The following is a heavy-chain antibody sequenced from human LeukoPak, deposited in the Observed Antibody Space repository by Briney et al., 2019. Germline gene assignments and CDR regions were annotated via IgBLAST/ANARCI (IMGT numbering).Heavy chain of an antibody. D-gene: IGHD2-15*01. Sequence: GGSLRLSCAASGFIFSDYSMDWVRQAPGRGLEWVSYISSSSSTIYYADSVKGRFTISRDDSKNTLYLQMNSLRAEDTAVYYCARRYCSGGTCYFFDYWGQGTLVTVSS. CDR1: GFIFSDYS. CDR2: ISSSSSTI. J-gene: IGHJ4*02. V-gene: IGHV3-48*01. CDR3: ARRYCSGGTCYFFDY.